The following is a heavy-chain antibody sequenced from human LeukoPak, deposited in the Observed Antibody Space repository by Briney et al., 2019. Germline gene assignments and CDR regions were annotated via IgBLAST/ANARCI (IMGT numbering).Heavy chain of an antibody. V-gene: IGHV3-11*06. CDR1: GFVFSDYY. Sequence: GGSLRLSCTASGFVFSDYYMNWIRQAPAKGLEWLAYIGSSRRFRNHADSVKGRFTTSRDNAKSTLYLQMNSLRADDTAVYYCARGRPGYYFDYWGQGTLVSVSS. D-gene: IGHD6-13*01. CDR2: IGSSRRFR. CDR3: ARGRPGYYFDY. J-gene: IGHJ4*02.